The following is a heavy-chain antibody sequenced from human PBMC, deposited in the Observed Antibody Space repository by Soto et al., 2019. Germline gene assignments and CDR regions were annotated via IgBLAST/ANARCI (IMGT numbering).Heavy chain of an antibody. CDR2: ISWNSGSI. D-gene: IGHD2-15*01. J-gene: IGHJ3*02. Sequence: GGSLTISCAASGVTFDDYAMHWVRQDPGKGLEWVSGISWNSGSIGYAASVKGRFTISRDNAKNSLYLQRNSLRAEDTAMYYCAKDIRDCRGGSCYADDAFDMWAHGTMVPVSS. CDR3: AKDIRDCRGGSCYADDAFDM. CDR1: GVTFDDYA. V-gene: IGHV3-9*01.